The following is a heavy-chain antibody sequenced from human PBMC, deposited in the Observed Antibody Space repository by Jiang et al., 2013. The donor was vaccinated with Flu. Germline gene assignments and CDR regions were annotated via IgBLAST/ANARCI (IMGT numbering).Heavy chain of an antibody. V-gene: IGHV5-51*01. Sequence: YWIGWVRQMPGKGLEWMGIIYPGGSRPRYSPSFQGQVTISADKSISTAYLQWSSLKASDTAMYYCARYYYDSSGYHAEYFQYWGQGTLVTVSS. CDR1: YW. J-gene: IGHJ1*01. CDR3: ARYYYDSSGYHAEYFQY. D-gene: IGHD3-22*01. CDR2: IYPGGSRP.